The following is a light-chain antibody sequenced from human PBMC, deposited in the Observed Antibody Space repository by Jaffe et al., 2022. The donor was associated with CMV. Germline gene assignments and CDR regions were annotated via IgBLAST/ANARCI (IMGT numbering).Light chain of an antibody. Sequence: DIQMTQSPSSLSASVGDRVTITCRASQSINDNLNWYQQKPGEAPKLLINTASNLQSGVPSRFSGSGSGTDFTLTISSLQPDDFASYYCQQSYRTPTFGPGTKVDIK. J-gene: IGKJ3*01. V-gene: IGKV1-39*01. CDR3: QQSYRTPT. CDR1: QSINDN. CDR2: TAS.